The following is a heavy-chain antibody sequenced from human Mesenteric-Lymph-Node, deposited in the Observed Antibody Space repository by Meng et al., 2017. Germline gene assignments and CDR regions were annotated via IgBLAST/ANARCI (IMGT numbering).Heavy chain of an antibody. V-gene: IGHV3-21*01. J-gene: IGHJ4*02. Sequence: GGSLRLSCAASGFTFSSYSMNWVRQAPGKGLEWVSSISSSSSYIYYTDSVKGRFTISRDNAKNSLYLQMNSLRAEDTAVYYCARVVGHDVDYWGQGTLVTVSS. D-gene: IGHD1-26*01. CDR3: ARVVGHDVDY. CDR2: ISSSSSYI. CDR1: GFTFSSYS.